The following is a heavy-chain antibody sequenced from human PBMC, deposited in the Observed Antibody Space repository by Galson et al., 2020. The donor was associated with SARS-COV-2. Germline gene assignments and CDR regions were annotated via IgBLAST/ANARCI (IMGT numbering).Heavy chain of an antibody. CDR3: ARAASDFWSGDYTPQPPLYY. D-gene: IGHD3-3*01. CDR2: IYSGGST. CDR1: EFTVNSNY. Sequence: GGSLSLSCAASEFTVNSNYMSWVRQAPGKGLEWVSVIYSGGSTYYADSVKGRFTISRDNSKNTLYLQMNSLRAEDTAVYYCARAASDFWSGDYTPQPPLYYWGQGTLVTVSS. V-gene: IGHV3-66*02. J-gene: IGHJ4*02.